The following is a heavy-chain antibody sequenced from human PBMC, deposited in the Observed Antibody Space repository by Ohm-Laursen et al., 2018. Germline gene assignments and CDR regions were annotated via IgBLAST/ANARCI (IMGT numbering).Heavy chain of an antibody. D-gene: IGHD3-10*01. CDR1: GFTFDDYA. CDR2: ISWNSGSI. J-gene: IGHJ5*01. V-gene: IGHV3-9*01. Sequence: SLRLSCAASGFTFDDYAMHWVRQAPGKGLEWVSGISWNSGSIGYADSVKGRFTISRDNSKNTLYLQMNSLRAEDTAVYHCAKAGGWSYSYELDSWGQGALVTVSS. CDR3: AKAGGWSYSYELDS.